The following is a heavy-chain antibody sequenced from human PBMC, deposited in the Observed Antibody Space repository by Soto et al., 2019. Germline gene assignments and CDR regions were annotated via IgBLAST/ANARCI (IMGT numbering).Heavy chain of an antibody. CDR2: YSFEGSDV. V-gene: IGHV3-30*04. D-gene: IGHD2-21*01. CDR1: GFPFRDYA. CDR3: ARAMEYCGSERYYALDY. Sequence: VQLVESGGGVVQPGRSLRLSCAASGFPFRDYAMHWVRQAPGKGLEWVAMYSFEGSDVYYADSVKGRFTVSRDNSKTTLYLQMISLKTDDTSVEYCARAMEYCGSERYYALDYWGLGTQVTVSS. J-gene: IGHJ4*02.